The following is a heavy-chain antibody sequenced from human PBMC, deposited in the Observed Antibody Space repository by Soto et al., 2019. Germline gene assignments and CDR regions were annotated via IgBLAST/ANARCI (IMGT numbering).Heavy chain of an antibody. J-gene: IGHJ6*04. CDR3: ARDKGDYYFMDV. CDR1: GCTFSSYA. CDR2: IIPIFGTA. V-gene: IGHV1-69*12. Sequence: QVQLVQSGAEVKKPGSSVKVSCKASGCTFSSYAISWVRQAHGQGLEWMGGIIPIFGTANYSQKFQGRVTITADESTSTAYMALGSLRSHDTVMYYGARDKGDYYFMDVLSKGTTVIVSS.